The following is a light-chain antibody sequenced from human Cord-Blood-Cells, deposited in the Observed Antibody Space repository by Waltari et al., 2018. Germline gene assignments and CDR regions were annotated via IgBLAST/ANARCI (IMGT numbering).Light chain of an antibody. J-gene: IGLJ1*01. V-gene: IGLV2-23*01. CDR2: EGS. Sequence: QSALTQPASVSGSPGQSITISCTGTSSDVGSYNLVSWYQQPPGKAPKRMIYEGSKRPSGVSNRFSGSKSGNTASLTISGLQAEDEADYYCCSYAGSNYVFGTGTKVTVL. CDR3: CSYAGSNYV. CDR1: SSDVGSYNL.